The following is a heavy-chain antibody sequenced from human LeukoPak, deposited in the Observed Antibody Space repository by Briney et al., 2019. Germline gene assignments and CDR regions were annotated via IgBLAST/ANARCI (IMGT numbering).Heavy chain of an antibody. D-gene: IGHD1-26*01. CDR2: IKTKIDGETT. J-gene: IGHJ6*02. CDR3: TTERNWELLRPYGMNI. Sequence: GGSLRLSCAASDFNFNYVWMSWVRQAPGKGLEWVGRIKTKIDGETTDYAAPVKGRFTISRDDSKSTLYLQMNRLKPEDSAVYYCTTERNWELLRPYGMNIWGEGTTVTVSS. CDR1: DFNFNYVW. V-gene: IGHV3-15*01.